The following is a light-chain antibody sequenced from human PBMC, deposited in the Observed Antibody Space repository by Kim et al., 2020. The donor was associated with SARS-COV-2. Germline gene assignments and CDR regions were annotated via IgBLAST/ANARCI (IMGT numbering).Light chain of an antibody. CDR2: DAS. CDR1: QSVSSY. CDR3: PQRSNWPRT. J-gene: IGKJ5*01. Sequence: EIVLRQSPATLSLSPGERATLSCRASQSVSSYLAWYQQKPGQAPRLLIYDASNRATGIPARFSGSGSGTDFTLTISSLEPEDFALYYCPQRSNWPRTFGQGTRLEIK. V-gene: IGKV3-11*01.